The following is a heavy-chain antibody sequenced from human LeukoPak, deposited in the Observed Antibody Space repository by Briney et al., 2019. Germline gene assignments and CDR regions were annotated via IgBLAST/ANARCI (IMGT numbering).Heavy chain of an antibody. J-gene: IGHJ4*02. V-gene: IGHV3-48*01. D-gene: IGHD5-24*01. CDR1: GFTFSDYS. CDR3: ARDYKYAFDN. CDR2: IGIDSGNA. Sequence: GGSLRLSCAASGFTFSDYSMNWVRQAPGKGLEWISYIGIDSGNANYADSVKGRFTISGDKAKNSLYLQINSLRVEDTAVYYCARDYKYAFDNWGQGTLVTVSS.